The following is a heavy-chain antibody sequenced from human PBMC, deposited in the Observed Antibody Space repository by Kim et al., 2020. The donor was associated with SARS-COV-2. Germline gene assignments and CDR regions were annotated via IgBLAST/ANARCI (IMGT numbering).Heavy chain of an antibody. J-gene: IGHJ5*02. CDR1: GFTFDDYA. Sequence: GGSLRLSCAASGFTFDDYAMHWVRQAPGKGLEWVSGISWNGGDIAYADSVKGRFTISRDNAKNSLYLQMNSLRAEDTALYYCAKDKSTGFWVSNWFDPWGQGTLVTVSS. CDR2: ISWNGGDI. CDR3: AKDKSTGFWVSNWFDP. D-gene: IGHD3-10*01. V-gene: IGHV3-9*01.